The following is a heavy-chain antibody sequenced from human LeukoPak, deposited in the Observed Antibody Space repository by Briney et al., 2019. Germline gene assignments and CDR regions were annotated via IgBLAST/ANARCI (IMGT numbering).Heavy chain of an antibody. CDR2: ITATGDTA. Sequence: QTGGSLRLSCVGSGSTFIKCAISCVRHARGKGMGWVAIITATGDTADYEDSVKGRFTISRDNSRNTVYMQMDSLRAEDTAIYYCAGDRNSDWYSPLDYWGQGTQVTVS. V-gene: IGHV3-23*01. J-gene: IGHJ4*02. CDR1: GSTFIKCA. D-gene: IGHD6-19*01. CDR3: AGDRNSDWYSPLDY.